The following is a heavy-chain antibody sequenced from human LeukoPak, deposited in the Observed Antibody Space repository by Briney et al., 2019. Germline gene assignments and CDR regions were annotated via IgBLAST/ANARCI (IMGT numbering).Heavy chain of an antibody. Sequence: SETLSLTCTASGGSISSGGYYWSWIRQHPGKGLEWTGYIYYSGSTYYNPSLKSRVTISVDTSKNQFSLKLSSVTAADTAVYYCARVDGYSSSPRYWGQGTLVTVSS. V-gene: IGHV4-31*03. J-gene: IGHJ4*02. CDR2: IYYSGST. CDR1: GGSISSGGYY. CDR3: ARVDGYSSSPRY. D-gene: IGHD6-13*01.